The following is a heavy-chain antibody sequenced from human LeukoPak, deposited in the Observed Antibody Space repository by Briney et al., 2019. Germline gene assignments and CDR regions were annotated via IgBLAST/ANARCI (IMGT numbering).Heavy chain of an antibody. CDR2: IYYSGST. CDR3: AAWACSGGSCYWFDP. V-gene: IGHV4-39*01. J-gene: IGHJ5*02. D-gene: IGHD2-15*01. Sequence: SETLSLTCTVSGGSISSSSYYWGWIRQPPGKGLEWIGSIYYSGSTYYNPPLKSRVTISVDTSKNQFSLKLSSVTAADTAVYYCAAWACSGGSCYWFDPWGQGTLVTVSS. CDR1: GGSISSSSYY.